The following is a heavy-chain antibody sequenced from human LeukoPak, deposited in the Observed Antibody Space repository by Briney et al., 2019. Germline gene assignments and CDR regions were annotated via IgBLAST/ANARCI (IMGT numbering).Heavy chain of an antibody. Sequence: SETLSLTCAVYGGSFSGYYWSWIRQPPGKGLEWIGEINHSGSTNYNPPLKSRVTISVDTSKNQFSLKLSSVTAADTAVYYCARLAYYDFWSGSMDWFDPWGQGTLVTVSS. J-gene: IGHJ5*02. D-gene: IGHD3-3*01. CDR3: ARLAYYDFWSGSMDWFDP. CDR2: INHSGST. V-gene: IGHV4-34*01. CDR1: GGSFSGYY.